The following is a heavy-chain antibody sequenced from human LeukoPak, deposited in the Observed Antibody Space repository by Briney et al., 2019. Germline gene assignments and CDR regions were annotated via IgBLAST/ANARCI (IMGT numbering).Heavy chain of an antibody. CDR3: AKESDSSSWYPHFDY. D-gene: IGHD6-13*01. CDR1: GFTFSSYA. CDR2: ISGSGGST. V-gene: IGHV3-23*01. J-gene: IGHJ4*02. Sequence: PGGSLRLSCAASGFTFSSYAMSWVRQAPGKGLEWVSTISGSGGSTYYADSVKGRFTISRDNSKNTLYPQMNSLRAEDTAVYYCAKESDSSSWYPHFDYWGQGTLVTVSS.